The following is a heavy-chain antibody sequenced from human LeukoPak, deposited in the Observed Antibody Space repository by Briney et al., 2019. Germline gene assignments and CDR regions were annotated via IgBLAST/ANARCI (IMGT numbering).Heavy chain of an antibody. CDR1: GGSFSGYY. Sequence: SETLSLTCAVYGGSFSGYYWSWIRQPPGKGLGWIGEINHSGSTNYNPSLKSRVTISVDTSKNQFSLKLSSVTAADTAVYYCARGYDILTGYYPEPYFDYWGQGTLVTVSS. V-gene: IGHV4-34*01. CDR3: ARGYDILTGYYPEPYFDY. J-gene: IGHJ4*02. CDR2: INHSGST. D-gene: IGHD3-9*01.